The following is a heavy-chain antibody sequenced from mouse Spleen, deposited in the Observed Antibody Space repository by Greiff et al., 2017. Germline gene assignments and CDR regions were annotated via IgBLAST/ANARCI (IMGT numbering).Heavy chain of an antibody. V-gene: IGHV1-39*01. CDR3: ARGDYYGSSLAWFAY. J-gene: IGHJ3*01. CDR2: INPNYGTT. CDR1: GYSFTDYN. D-gene: IGHD1-1*01. Sequence: EVQLQESGPELVKPGASVKISCKASGYSFTDYNMNWVKQSNGKSLEWIGVINPNYGTTSYNQKFKGKATLTVDQSSSTAYMQLNSLTSEDSAVYYCARGDYYGSSLAWFAYWGQGTLVTVSA.